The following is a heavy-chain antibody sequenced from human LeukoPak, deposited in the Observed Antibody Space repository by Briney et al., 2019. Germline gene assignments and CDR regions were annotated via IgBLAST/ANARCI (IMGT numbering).Heavy chain of an antibody. J-gene: IGHJ4*02. Sequence: AGGSLRLSCAASGFAFSSYAMTWVRQAPGKGLEWVSAINTSGVTTNYADSVKGRFTISRDNAKNTLYLQMNSLRAEDTAVYYCARALMVRGDVPPGYWGQGTLVTVSS. CDR1: GFAFSSYA. CDR2: INTSGVTT. V-gene: IGHV3-23*01. CDR3: ARALMVRGDVPPGY. D-gene: IGHD3-10*01.